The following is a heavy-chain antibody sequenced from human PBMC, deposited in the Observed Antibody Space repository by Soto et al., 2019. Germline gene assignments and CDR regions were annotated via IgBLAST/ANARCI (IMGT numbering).Heavy chain of an antibody. CDR2: IYYSGST. CDR1: GGSISSDY. CDR3: ARQAGTGSGSSLGY. J-gene: IGHJ4*02. V-gene: IGHV4-59*08. Sequence: QVQLQESGPRLVKPSETVSLTCTVSGGSISSDYWSWIRQPPGKGLEWIGNIYYSGSTKYNPSLKTRVTISVDTSKNQCSLKLTSVTAADTAVYYCARQAGTGSGSSLGYWGQGTLVTVSS. D-gene: IGHD3-10*01.